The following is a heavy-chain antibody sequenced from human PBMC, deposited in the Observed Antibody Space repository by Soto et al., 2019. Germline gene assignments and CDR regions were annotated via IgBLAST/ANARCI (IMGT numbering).Heavy chain of an antibody. Sequence: GGSLRLSCAASGFTFSSYGMHWVRQAPGKGLEWVAVISYDGSNKYYADSVKGRFTISRDNSKNTLYLQMNSLRAEDTAVYYCAKALEDRGNYYGMDVWGQGTTVTAP. CDR3: AKALEDRGNYYGMDV. CDR2: ISYDGSNK. V-gene: IGHV3-30*18. D-gene: IGHD3-10*01. J-gene: IGHJ6*02. CDR1: GFTFSSYG.